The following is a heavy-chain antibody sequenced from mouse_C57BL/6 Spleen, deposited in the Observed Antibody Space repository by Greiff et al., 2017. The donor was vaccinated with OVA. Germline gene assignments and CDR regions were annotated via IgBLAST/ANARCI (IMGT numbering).Heavy chain of an antibody. J-gene: IGHJ2*01. CDR2: IWSGGST. CDR1: GFSLTSYG. Sequence: VQLQQSGPGLVQPSQSLSITCTVSGFSLTSYGVHWVRQSPGKGLEWLGVIWSGGSTDYNAAFISRLSISKDNPTSQGFFILNRLQADYTAIYYCSRPSYYRNYFDYWGQGTTLTVSS. V-gene: IGHV2-2*01. CDR3: SRPSYYRNYFDY. D-gene: IGHD2-10*01.